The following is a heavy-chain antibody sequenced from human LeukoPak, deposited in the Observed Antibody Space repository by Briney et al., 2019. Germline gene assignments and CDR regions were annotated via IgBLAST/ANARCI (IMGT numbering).Heavy chain of an antibody. CDR1: GYTFTTYS. J-gene: IGHJ6*02. Sequence: GASVKVSCKASGYTFTTYSMHWVRQAPGQGLEWMAIINLSGGSTDYTQKFQGRVTMTGDTSTSTVYMELSSLRSEDTAVYYCVRHNHMDVWGQGTTVTVSS. V-gene: IGHV1-46*01. CDR3: VRHNHMDV. CDR2: INLSGGST.